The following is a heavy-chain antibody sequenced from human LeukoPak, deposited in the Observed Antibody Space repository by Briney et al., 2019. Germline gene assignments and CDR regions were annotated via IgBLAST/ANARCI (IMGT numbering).Heavy chain of an antibody. CDR3: ARDCRTVTTPAGTWFDP. D-gene: IGHD4-17*01. J-gene: IGHJ5*02. Sequence: GASVKVSCKASGYTFTSYGISWVRQAPGQGLEWMGIINPSGGSTSYAQKFQGRVTMTRDTSTSTVYMELSSLRSEDTAVYYCARDCRTVTTPAGTWFDPWGQGTLVTVSS. V-gene: IGHV1-46*01. CDR2: INPSGGST. CDR1: GYTFTSYG.